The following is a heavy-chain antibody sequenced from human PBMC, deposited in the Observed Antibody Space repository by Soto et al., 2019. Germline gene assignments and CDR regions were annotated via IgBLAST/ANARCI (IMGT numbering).Heavy chain of an antibody. CDR2: ISWNSGSI. D-gene: IGHD2-15*01. Sequence: PGGSLRLSCAASGFTFDDYAMHWVRQAPGKGLEWVSGISWNSGSIGYADSVKGRFTVSRDNAKNSLYLQMNSLRAEDTALYYCAKGGRPVVASWFDPWGQGTLVTVSS. J-gene: IGHJ5*02. CDR3: AKGGRPVVASWFDP. CDR1: GFTFDDYA. V-gene: IGHV3-9*01.